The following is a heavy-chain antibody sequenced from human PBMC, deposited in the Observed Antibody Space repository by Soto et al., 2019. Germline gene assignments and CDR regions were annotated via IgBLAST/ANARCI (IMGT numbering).Heavy chain of an antibody. V-gene: IGHV3-23*01. D-gene: IGHD3-10*01. J-gene: IGHJ3*01. CDR3: SNNCYGLGSACETFDF. Sequence: PRGSLRLSCAASAFTFSSYAMSWVRQAPGKGLEWVSAISGSGGSTYYADSVKGRFTISRDNSKNTLYLQLNSLRAEDTAVYDGSNNCYGLGSACETFDFRGQGTIV. CDR2: ISGSGGST. CDR1: AFTFSSYA.